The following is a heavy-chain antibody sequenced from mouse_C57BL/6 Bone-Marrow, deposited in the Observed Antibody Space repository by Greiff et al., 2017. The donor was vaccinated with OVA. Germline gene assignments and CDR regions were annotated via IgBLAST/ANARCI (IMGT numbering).Heavy chain of an antibody. J-gene: IGHJ2*01. CDR3: ARRSTMVHYFDY. V-gene: IGHV1-64*01. Sequence: QVQLQQSGAELVKPGASVKLSCKASGYTFTSYWMHWVKQRPGQGLEWIGMIHPNSGSTNYNEKFKSKATLTVDKSSSTAYMQLSSLTSEDSAVYYCARRSTMVHYFDYWGQGTTLTVSS. CDR2: IHPNSGST. D-gene: IGHD2-1*01. CDR1: GYTFTSYW.